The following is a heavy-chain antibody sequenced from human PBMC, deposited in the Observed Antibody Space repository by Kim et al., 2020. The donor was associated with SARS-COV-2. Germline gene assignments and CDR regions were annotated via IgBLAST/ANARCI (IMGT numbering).Heavy chain of an antibody. CDR1: GGSISSSSYY. J-gene: IGHJ4*02. V-gene: IGHV4-39*01. CDR2: IYYSGST. CDR3: ARHRRECLQTIPDYFDY. Sequence: SETLSLTCTVSGGSISSSSYYWGWIRQPPGKGLEWIGSIYYSGSTYYNPSLKSRVTISVDTSKNQFSLKLSSVTAADTAVYYCARHRRECLQTIPDYFDYWGQGTLVTVSS. D-gene: IGHD2-21*01.